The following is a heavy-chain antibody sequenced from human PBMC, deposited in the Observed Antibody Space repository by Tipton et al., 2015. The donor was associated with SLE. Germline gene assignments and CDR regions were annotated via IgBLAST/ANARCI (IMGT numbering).Heavy chain of an antibody. V-gene: IGHV4-39*07. CDR1: GGSISSSSYF. CDR3: ARVLMGFGEPRAPTRGYYYYMDV. Sequence: TLSLTCTVSGGSISSSSYFWGWIRQPPGMGLEWIGSIYYSGSTYYKSSLKSRVTISVDTSKNQFSLKLSSVTAADTAVYYCARVLMGFGEPRAPTRGYYYYMDVWGKGTTVTVSS. J-gene: IGHJ6*03. D-gene: IGHD3-10*01. CDR2: IYYSGST.